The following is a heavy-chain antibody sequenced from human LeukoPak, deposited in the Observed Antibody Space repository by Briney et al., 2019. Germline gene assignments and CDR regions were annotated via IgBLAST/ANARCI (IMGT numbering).Heavy chain of an antibody. D-gene: IGHD3-22*01. CDR3: ARDLGQYYDTSDNWFDP. CDR1: GFTVSSNY. CDR2: INSDGINT. V-gene: IGHV3-74*01. J-gene: IGHJ5*02. Sequence: GGSLRLSCAASGFTVSSNYMSWVRQAPGKGLVWVSRINSDGINTSYADSVKGRFTISRDNAKNTLNLQMNSLRAEDTAVYYCARDLGQYYDTSDNWFDPWGQGTPVTVSS.